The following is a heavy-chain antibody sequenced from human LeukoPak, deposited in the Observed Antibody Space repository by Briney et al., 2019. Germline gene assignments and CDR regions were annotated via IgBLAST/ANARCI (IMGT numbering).Heavy chain of an antibody. V-gene: IGHV3-53*01. CDR3: ARAGYSYGYGLFDY. CDR2: IYSGGGT. CDR1: GFTVSSNY. D-gene: IGHD5-18*01. Sequence: SGGSLRLSCAASGFTVSSNYMSWVRQAPGKGLEWVSVIYSGGGTYYADSVKGRFTISRDNSKNTLYLQMNSLRAEDTAVYYCARAGYSYGYGLFDYWGQGTLVTVPS. J-gene: IGHJ4*02.